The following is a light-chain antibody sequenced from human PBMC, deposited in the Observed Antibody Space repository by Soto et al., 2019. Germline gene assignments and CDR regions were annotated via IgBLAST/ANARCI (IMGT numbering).Light chain of an antibody. CDR2: AAS. Sequence: DIQLTQSPSFLSASVGDRVTITCRASQGISSYLAWYQQKPGKAPKLLIYAASTLQSGVPSRFSGSGSGTDLTLTINNVKPENIATYYCHDLDSDTFPFSRVTKMEI. J-gene: IGKJ4*01. CDR1: QGISSY. V-gene: IGKV1-9*01. CDR3: HDLDSDTFP.